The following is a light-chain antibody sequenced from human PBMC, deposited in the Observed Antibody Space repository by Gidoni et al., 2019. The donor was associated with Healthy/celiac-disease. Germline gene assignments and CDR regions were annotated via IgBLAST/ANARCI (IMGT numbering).Light chain of an antibody. J-gene: IGKJ4*01. CDR2: AAS. CDR3: QKYNSAPRVT. V-gene: IGKV1-27*01. Sequence: DIQMTQSPSSLSASVGDRVTITCRASQGISNYLAWYQQKPGKVPKLLIYAASTLQSGVPSRFSGSGSGTDFTLTISSLQPEDVATYYCQKYNSAPRVTFXGXTKVXIK. CDR1: QGISNY.